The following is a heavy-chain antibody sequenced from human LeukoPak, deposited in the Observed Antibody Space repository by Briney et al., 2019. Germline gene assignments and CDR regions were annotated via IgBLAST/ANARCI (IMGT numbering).Heavy chain of an antibody. J-gene: IGHJ4*02. CDR1: GFTFSSYS. Sequence: GGSLRLSCAASGFTFSSYSMIWVRQAPGKGLEWVSHIISGSSTRCYGDSVKGRFTISRDNAKNSLYLQMNSLRDEDTAVYYCARGDDDYVRYFDYWGQGTLVAVSS. V-gene: IGHV3-48*02. CDR3: ARGDDDYVRYFDY. CDR2: IISGSSTR. D-gene: IGHD4-17*01.